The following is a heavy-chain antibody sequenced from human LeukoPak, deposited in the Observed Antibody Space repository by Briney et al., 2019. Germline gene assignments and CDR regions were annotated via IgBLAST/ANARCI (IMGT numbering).Heavy chain of an antibody. CDR2: IYYSGST. J-gene: IGHJ4*02. D-gene: IGHD1-26*01. CDR1: GGSISTYY. V-gene: IGHV4-59*08. CDR3: ARPNNLGATTPYDS. Sequence: PSETLSLTCTVPGGSISTYYWNWIRQPPGKGLEWLGSIYYSGSTNYNPSLKSRVTISVDTSKNQFSLKLSSVTAADTAVYYCARPNNLGATTPYDSWGQGTLVTVSS.